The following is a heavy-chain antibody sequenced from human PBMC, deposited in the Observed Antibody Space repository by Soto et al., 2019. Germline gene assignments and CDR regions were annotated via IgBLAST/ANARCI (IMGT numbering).Heavy chain of an antibody. CDR1: GGSISTYY. CDR2: IYYGGST. CDR3: ARSGNSHGLVFDY. J-gene: IGHJ4*02. V-gene: IGHV4-59*01. D-gene: IGHD5-18*01. Sequence: SETLSLTCTVSGGSISTYYWSWIRQPPGKGLEWIGYIYYGGSTNHNPSLNSRVTFSVDTSRNQIFLTLTSVTAADTAVYYCARSGNSHGLVFDYCGQGTQV.